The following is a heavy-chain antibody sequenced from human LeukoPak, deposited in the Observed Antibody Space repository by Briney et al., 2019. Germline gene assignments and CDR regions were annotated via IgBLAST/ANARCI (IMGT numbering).Heavy chain of an antibody. J-gene: IGHJ3*02. D-gene: IGHD3-3*01. Sequence: GGSLRLSCAASGFTFSSYGMHWVRQAPGKGLEWVAFIRYDGSNKYYADSVKGRFTISRDNSKNTLYLQMNSLRAEDTAVYYCAKENDFWSGYSDAFDIWGQGTMVTVSS. V-gene: IGHV3-30*02. CDR3: AKENDFWSGYSDAFDI. CDR2: IRYDGSNK. CDR1: GFTFSSYG.